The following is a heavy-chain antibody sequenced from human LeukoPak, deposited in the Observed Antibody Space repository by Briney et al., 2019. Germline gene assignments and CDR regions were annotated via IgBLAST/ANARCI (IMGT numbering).Heavy chain of an antibody. CDR2: ISGSGGTT. D-gene: IGHD2-2*01. J-gene: IGHJ6*02. Sequence: GGSLRLSCAASGFTFNNYAMNWVRQAPGKGLEWVSVISGSGGTTYYADSVKGRFTISRDNSKNTLYLQMNSLRAEDTAVYYCARVQYCSSTSCHGYYYYGMDVWGQGTTVTVSS. V-gene: IGHV3-23*01. CDR3: ARVQYCSSTSCHGYYYYGMDV. CDR1: GFTFNNYA.